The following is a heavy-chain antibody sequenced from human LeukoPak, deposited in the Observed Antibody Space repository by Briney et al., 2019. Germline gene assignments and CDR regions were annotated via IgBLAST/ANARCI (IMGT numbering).Heavy chain of an antibody. V-gene: IGHV1-24*01. CDR3: ATRIAAAGPSTLFDY. CDR2: FDPEDGET. CDR1: GYTLTELS. D-gene: IGHD6-13*01. Sequence: GASVTVSCKVSGYTLTELSMHWVRQAPGKGLEGMGGFDPEDGETIYAQKFQGRVTMTEDTSTDTAYMELSTLRSEDTAVYYCATRIAAAGPSTLFDYWGQGTLVTVSS. J-gene: IGHJ4*02.